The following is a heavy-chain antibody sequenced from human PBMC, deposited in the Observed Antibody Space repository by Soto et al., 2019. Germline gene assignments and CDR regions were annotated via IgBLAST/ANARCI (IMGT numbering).Heavy chain of an antibody. Sequence: GGSLRLSCAASGFSFSNSGMSWVRQAPGKGLEWVSGISGSSGYTDYADSVKARFITSRDNSKNTLYLQMNSLRAEDTAVYYFAKDKAWSHAYWGPGPLLTV. J-gene: IGHJ4*02. CDR3: AKDKAWSHAY. V-gene: IGHV3-23*01. CDR1: GFSFSNSG. CDR2: ISGSSGYT. D-gene: IGHD2-8*02.